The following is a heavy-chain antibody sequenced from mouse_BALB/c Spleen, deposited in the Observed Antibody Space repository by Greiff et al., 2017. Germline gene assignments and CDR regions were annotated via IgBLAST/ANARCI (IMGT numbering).Heavy chain of an antibody. D-gene: IGHD2-1*01. CDR1: GYTFTSYT. J-gene: IGHJ1*01. V-gene: IGHV1-4*01. Sequence: QVQLKQSGAELARPGASVKMSCKASGYTFTSYTMHWVKQRPGQGLEWIGYINPSSGYTNYNQKFKDKATLTADKSSSTAYMQLSSLTSEDSAVYYCASDGTPWYFDVWGAGTTVTVSS. CDR2: INPSSGYT. CDR3: ASDGTPWYFDV.